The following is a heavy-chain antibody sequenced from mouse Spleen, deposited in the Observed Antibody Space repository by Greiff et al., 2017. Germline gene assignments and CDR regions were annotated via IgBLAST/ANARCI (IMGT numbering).Heavy chain of an antibody. CDR1: GYTFSSYW. D-gene: IGHD2-3*01. CDR2: ILPGSGST. Sequence: VQLQQSGAELMKPGASVKISCKATGYTFSSYWIEWVKQRPGHGLEWIGEILPGSGSTNYNEKFKGKATFTADTSSNTAYMQLSSLTSEDSAVYYCARRSFYDYYAMDYWGQGTSVTVSS. J-gene: IGHJ4*01. CDR3: ARRSFYDYYAMDY. V-gene: IGHV1-9*01.